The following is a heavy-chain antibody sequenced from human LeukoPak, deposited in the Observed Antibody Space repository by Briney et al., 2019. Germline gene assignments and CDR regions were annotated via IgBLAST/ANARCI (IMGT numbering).Heavy chain of an antibody. D-gene: IGHD3/OR15-3a*01. V-gene: IGHV3-21*01. J-gene: IGHJ6*02. CDR1: GFIFSTYS. CDR2: ISSDSAYI. CDR3: ARVAFGLYVMDV. Sequence: PGGSLRLSCAASGFIFSTYSMNWVRKAPGKGLEWVSSISSDSAYIYYADSLKGRFAISRDNAKTSLYLQMSSLRAEDTAVYYCARVAFGLYVMDVWGQGTTVTVSS.